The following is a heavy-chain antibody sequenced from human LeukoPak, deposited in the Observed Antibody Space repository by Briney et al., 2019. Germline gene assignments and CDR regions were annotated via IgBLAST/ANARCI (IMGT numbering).Heavy chain of an antibody. CDR2: IIPIFGTA. D-gene: IGHD2-2*01. Sequence: SVKVSCKASGGTFSSYAISWVRQAPGQGLEWMGGIIPIFGTANYAQKFQGRVTITADESTSTAYMELSSLRSEDTAVYYCARGDPIVVVPAAIRIYYYYYGMDVWGQGTTVTVSS. CDR3: ARGDPIVVVPAAIRIYYYYYGMDV. J-gene: IGHJ6*02. CDR1: GGTFSSYA. V-gene: IGHV1-69*01.